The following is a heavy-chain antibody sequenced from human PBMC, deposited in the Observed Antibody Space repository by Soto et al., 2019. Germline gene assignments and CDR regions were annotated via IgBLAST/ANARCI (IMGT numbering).Heavy chain of an antibody. CDR3: ATAPRKYCSSTSCYYYYYYGMDV. CDR2: FDPEDGET. D-gene: IGHD2-2*01. Sequence: ASVKVSCKVSGYTLTELSMHWVRQAPGKGLEWMGGFDPEDGETIYAQKFQGRVTMTEDTSTDTAYMELSSLRSEDTAVYYCATAPRKYCSSTSCYYYYYYGMDVWGQGTLVTVSS. J-gene: IGHJ6*02. V-gene: IGHV1-24*01. CDR1: GYTLTELS.